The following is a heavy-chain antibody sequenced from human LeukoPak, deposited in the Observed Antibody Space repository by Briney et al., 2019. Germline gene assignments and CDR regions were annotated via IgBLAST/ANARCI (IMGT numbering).Heavy chain of an antibody. CDR1: GYSISSGYY. Sequence: SETLSLTCTVSGYSISSGYYWGWIRQPPGKGLEWIGSIYHSGSTYYNPSLKSRVTISVDTSKNQFSLKLSSVTVADTAVYYCARASSSVDYWGQGTLVTVSS. CDR3: ARASSSVDY. D-gene: IGHD6-6*01. V-gene: IGHV4-38-2*02. J-gene: IGHJ4*02. CDR2: IYHSGST.